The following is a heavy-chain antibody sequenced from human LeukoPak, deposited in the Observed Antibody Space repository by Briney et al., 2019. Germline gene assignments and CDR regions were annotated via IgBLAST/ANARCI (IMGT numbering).Heavy chain of an antibody. D-gene: IGHD3-3*02. CDR2: IHHTGTI. V-gene: IGHV4-39*01. J-gene: IGHJ5*02. CDR1: GGSITSNDNY. Sequence: SETLSLTCTVSGGSITSNDNYWGWVRQPPGRGLGWIATIHHTGTIFHNPSLKSRTTISVDTSKNQFSLKMNSATAGDTALYYCARHKDHIFHDPWGQGILVIVSS. CDR3: ARHKDHIFHDP.